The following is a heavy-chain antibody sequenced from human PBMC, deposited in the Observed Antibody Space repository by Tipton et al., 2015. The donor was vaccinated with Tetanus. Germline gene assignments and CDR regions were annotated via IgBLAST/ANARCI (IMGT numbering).Heavy chain of an antibody. Sequence: SLRLSCTASGFTFGTYTMNWVRQAPGKGLEWVSSITSSSKFIYYADSVKGRFTSSRDNAKTSLYLQMTRLRAEDTAAYYCARDWFSGSNYAELDYWGQGTLVTVSS. CDR1: GFTFGTYT. D-gene: IGHD1-26*01. CDR3: ARDWFSGSNYAELDY. CDR2: ITSSSKFI. V-gene: IGHV3-21*06. J-gene: IGHJ4*02.